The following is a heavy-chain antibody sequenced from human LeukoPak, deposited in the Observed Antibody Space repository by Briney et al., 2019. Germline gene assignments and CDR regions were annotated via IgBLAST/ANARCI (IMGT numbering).Heavy chain of an antibody. Sequence: GGSLRLSCAASGFTFSTYSMNWVRQAPGKGLGWVSSISSSSSYIYYADSVKGRFTISRDNAKNSLYLQMNSLRAEDTAVYYCARVASYCSGGSCTIASDYWGQGTLVTVSS. CDR2: ISSSSSYI. J-gene: IGHJ4*02. D-gene: IGHD2-15*01. V-gene: IGHV3-21*01. CDR1: GFTFSTYS. CDR3: ARVASYCSGGSCTIASDY.